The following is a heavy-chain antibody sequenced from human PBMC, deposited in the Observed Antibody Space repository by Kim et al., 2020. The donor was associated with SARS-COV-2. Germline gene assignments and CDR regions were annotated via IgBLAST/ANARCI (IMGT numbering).Heavy chain of an antibody. Sequence: TYYNPSLKSRVTISVDTSKNQFSLKLSSVTAADTAVYYCARDQGGDAFDIWGQGTMVTVSS. CDR2: T. CDR3: ARDQGGDAFDI. J-gene: IGHJ3*02. V-gene: IGHV4-31*02. D-gene: IGHD3-16*01.